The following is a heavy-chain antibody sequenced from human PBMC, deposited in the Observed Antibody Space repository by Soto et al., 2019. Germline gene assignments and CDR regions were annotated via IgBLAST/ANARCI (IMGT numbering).Heavy chain of an antibody. Sequence: GGSLRLSCAASGFTFSTYAMNWVRQAPGKGLEWVGRIKSKTDGGTTDYAAPVKGRFTISRDDSKNTLYLQMNSLKTEDTAVYYCTTDPVTMIVVVPSSGWGQGTLVTVPS. CDR3: TTDPVTMIVVVPSSG. V-gene: IGHV3-15*07. CDR2: IKSKTDGGTT. CDR1: GFTFSTYA. J-gene: IGHJ4*02. D-gene: IGHD3-22*01.